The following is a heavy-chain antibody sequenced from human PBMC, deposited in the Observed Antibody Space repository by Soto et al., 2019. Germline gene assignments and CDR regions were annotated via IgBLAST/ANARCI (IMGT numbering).Heavy chain of an antibody. CDR2: ISYDGSNK. Sequence: GGSLRLSCAASGFTFSSYAMHWVRQAPGKGLEWVAVISYDGSNKYYADSVKGRFTISRDNSKNTLYLQMNSLRAEDTAVYYCARDLIPHYYDSSGYPNNWFDPWGQGTLVTVSS. V-gene: IGHV3-30-3*01. D-gene: IGHD3-22*01. CDR1: GFTFSSYA. J-gene: IGHJ5*02. CDR3: ARDLIPHYYDSSGYPNNWFDP.